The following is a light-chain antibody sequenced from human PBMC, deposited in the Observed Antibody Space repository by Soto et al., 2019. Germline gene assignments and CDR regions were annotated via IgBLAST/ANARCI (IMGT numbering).Light chain of an antibody. Sequence: QPVLTQPPSVSGAPGQRVTIPCTGSSSNIGGGYDVHWYQQLPGTAPKLLIYSNSHRPSGVPDRFSGSKSGTSASLAITGLQAEDEADYYCCLYVGGRTYVFGTGTKVTVL. CDR3: CLYVGGRTYV. CDR1: SSNIGGGYD. CDR2: SNS. V-gene: IGLV1-40*01. J-gene: IGLJ1*01.